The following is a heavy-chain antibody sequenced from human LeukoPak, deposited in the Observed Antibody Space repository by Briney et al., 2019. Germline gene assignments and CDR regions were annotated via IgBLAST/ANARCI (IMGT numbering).Heavy chain of an antibody. CDR2: ISSSSSYI. Sequence: GGSLRLSCAASGFTFSSYSMNWVRQAPGKGLEWVSSISSSSSYIYYADSVKGRFTISRDNAKNSLYLQMNSLRAEDTAVYYCARDLATVVTANWGQGTLVTVSS. CDR3: ARDLATVVTAN. J-gene: IGHJ4*02. CDR1: GFTFSSYS. D-gene: IGHD4-23*01. V-gene: IGHV3-21*01.